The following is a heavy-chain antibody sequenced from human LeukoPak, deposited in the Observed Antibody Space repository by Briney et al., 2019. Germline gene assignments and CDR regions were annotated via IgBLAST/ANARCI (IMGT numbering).Heavy chain of an antibody. J-gene: IGHJ4*02. CDR1: GFTFSSYG. Sequence: TGRSLRLSCAASGFTFSSYGMNWVRQALGKGLEWVAVIWYDGSDKYYADSVKGRFTISRDSSKNTLYLQMNSLRVEDTAVYYCARGGDYGSGNYFDYWGQGTLVTVSS. V-gene: IGHV3-33*01. CDR2: IWYDGSDK. CDR3: ARGGDYGSGNYFDY. D-gene: IGHD3-10*01.